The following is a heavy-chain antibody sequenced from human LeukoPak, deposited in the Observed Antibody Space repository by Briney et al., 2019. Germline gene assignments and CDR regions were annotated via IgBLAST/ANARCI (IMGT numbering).Heavy chain of an antibody. CDR2: VYHSGTT. J-gene: IGHJ4*02. Sequence: SETLSLTCTVSGGSISTHYWSWIRQPPGKGLEWIGYVYHSGTTNYNPSPKSRLTILFDTSKNQFSLRLSSVTAADTAVYYCARDSSGWLYYFDYWGQGALVTVSS. V-gene: IGHV4-59*11. CDR3: ARDSSGWLYYFDY. CDR1: GGSISTHY. D-gene: IGHD6-19*01.